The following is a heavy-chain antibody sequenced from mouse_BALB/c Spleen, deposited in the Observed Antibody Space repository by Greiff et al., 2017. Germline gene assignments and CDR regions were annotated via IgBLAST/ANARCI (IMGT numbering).Heavy chain of an antibody. Sequence: EVQLVESGPELVKPGASVKMSCKASGYTFTSYVMHWVKQKPGQGLEWIGYINPYNDGTKYNEKFKGKATLTSDKSSSTAYMELSSLTSEDSAVYYCARGFDYFYFDYWGQGTTLTVSS. CDR3: ARGFDYFYFDY. D-gene: IGHD2-4*01. V-gene: IGHV1-14*01. CDR2: INPYNDGT. J-gene: IGHJ2*01. CDR1: GYTFTSYV.